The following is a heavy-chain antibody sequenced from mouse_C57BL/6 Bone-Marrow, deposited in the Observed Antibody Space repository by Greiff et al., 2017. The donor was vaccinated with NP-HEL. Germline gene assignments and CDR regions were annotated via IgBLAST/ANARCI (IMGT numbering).Heavy chain of an antibody. V-gene: IGHV1-63*01. D-gene: IGHD3-1*01. J-gene: IGHJ2*01. CDR1: GYTFTNYW. Sequence: QVQLKQPGAELVMPGASVKLSCKASGYTFTNYWIGWAKQRPGHGLEWIGDIYPGGGYTNYNEKFKGKATLTADKSSSTAYMQFSSLTSEDSAIHYCARSGPYFDYWGQGTTLTVSS. CDR3: ARSGPYFDY. CDR2: IYPGGGYT.